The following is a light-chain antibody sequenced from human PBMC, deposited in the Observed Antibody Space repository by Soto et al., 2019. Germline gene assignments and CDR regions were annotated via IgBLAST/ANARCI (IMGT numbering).Light chain of an antibody. V-gene: IGKV1-39*01. J-gene: IGKJ1*01. CDR3: HSPRT. Sequence: DIQMTQSPSSLSASVGDRVTITCRASPSISSYLNWYQQKPGKAPKLLIYAVASLQSGVPSRFSGSRSGTDFTLTISSLQPVDCATYYCHSPRTCGQGTMVEIK. CDR2: AVA. CDR1: PSISSY.